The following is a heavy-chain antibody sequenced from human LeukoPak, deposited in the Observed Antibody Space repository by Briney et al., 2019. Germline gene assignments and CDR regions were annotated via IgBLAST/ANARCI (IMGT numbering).Heavy chain of an antibody. Sequence: SETLSLTCTVSGGSISSYYWSWIRQPPGKGLEWIGYIYYSGSTNYNPSLKSRVTISVDTSKNQFSLKLSSVTAADTAVYYCARVKRSFFLTAGPLFDYWGQGTLVTVSS. CDR2: IYYSGST. V-gene: IGHV4-59*08. CDR1: GGSISSYY. J-gene: IGHJ4*02. D-gene: IGHD2/OR15-2a*01. CDR3: ARVKRSFFLTAGPLFDY.